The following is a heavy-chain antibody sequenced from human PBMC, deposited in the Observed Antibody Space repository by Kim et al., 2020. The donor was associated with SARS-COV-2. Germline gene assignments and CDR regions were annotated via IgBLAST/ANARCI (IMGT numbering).Heavy chain of an antibody. CDR2: IIPVSDTR. CDR3: ARARTGRLYYYFGMDV. J-gene: IGHJ6*02. V-gene: IGHV1-69*13. CDR1: GGTFGNYG. D-gene: IGHD1-1*01. Sequence: SMKVSCKTSGGTFGNYGFAWVRLAPGQGLEWMGGIIPVSDTRDYAQKFQGRLTFTADGSTSTAYMELTTLKSDDTAVYYCARARTGRLYYYFGMDVWGPGTTVTVSS.